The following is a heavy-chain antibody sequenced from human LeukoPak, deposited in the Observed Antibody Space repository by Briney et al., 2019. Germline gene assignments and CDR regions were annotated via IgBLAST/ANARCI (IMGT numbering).Heavy chain of an antibody. CDR3: AREDPYDSSGLDY. CDR2: INPNSGGT. J-gene: IGHJ4*02. D-gene: IGHD3-22*01. CDR1: GYTFTGYY. Sequence: ASVKVSCKASGYTFTGYYMHWVRQAPGQGLEWMGWINPNSGGTNYAQKFQGRVTMTRDTSISTAYMELSRLRSDDTAVYYCAREDPYDSSGLDYWGQGTLVTVSS. V-gene: IGHV1-2*02.